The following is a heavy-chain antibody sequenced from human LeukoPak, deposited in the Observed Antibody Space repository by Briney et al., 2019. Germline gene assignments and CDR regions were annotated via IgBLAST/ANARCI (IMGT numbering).Heavy chain of an antibody. CDR1: GFTFSSHTM. D-gene: IGHD6-13*01. V-gene: IGHV4-4*02. CDR2: IYHTGST. CDR3: TRRYASSISWYFDY. Sequence: GSLRLSCGASGFTFSSHTMNWVRQAPGKGLEWIGYIYHTGSTYYNPSLQSRVTISVDRSKNQFSLKLSSVTAADTAVYYCTRRYASSISWYFDYWGQGTLVTVSS. J-gene: IGHJ4*02.